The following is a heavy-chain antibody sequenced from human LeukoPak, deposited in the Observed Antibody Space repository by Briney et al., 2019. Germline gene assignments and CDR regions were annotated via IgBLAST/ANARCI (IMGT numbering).Heavy chain of an antibody. Sequence: GGSLRLSCAASGFTFSDCWMHRVRQRPGEGLEYVSRITTGGSSTTYADSVKGRFTVSRDNAKNTLYLQMNSLRAEDTGVYYCARGASSGNLKDAFDIWGQGTMVTVAS. CDR2: ITTGGSST. CDR1: GFTFSDCW. J-gene: IGHJ3*02. D-gene: IGHD3-22*01. V-gene: IGHV3-74*01. CDR3: ARGASSGNLKDAFDI.